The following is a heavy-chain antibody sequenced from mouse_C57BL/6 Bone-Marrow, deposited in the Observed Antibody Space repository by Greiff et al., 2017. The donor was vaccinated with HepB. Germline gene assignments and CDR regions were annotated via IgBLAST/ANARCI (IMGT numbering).Heavy chain of an antibody. V-gene: IGHV2-3*01. D-gene: IGHD1-1*01. Sequence: VKLVESGPGLVAPSQSLSITCTVSGFSLTSYGVSWVRQPPGKGLEWLGVIWGDGSTNYHSAPISRLSISKDNSKSQVFLKLNSRQTDETATYYCAKRNRYYYGSSYGYWYFDVWGTGTTVTVSS. CDR1: GFSLTSYG. CDR3: AKRNRYYYGSSYGYWYFDV. CDR2: IWGDGST. J-gene: IGHJ1*03.